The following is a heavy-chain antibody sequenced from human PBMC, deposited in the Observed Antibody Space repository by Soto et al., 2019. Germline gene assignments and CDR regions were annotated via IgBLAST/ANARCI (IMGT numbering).Heavy chain of an antibody. CDR2: IGVGGGDR. V-gene: IGHV3-23*01. CDR1: GFPFSTYA. J-gene: IGHJ4*02. CDR3: ARVRFGELV. D-gene: IGHD3-10*01. Sequence: EVQLLESGGGLVQPGGSLGLSCAAPGFPFSTYALSWFGQAPGKGLEWVSIIGVGGGDRYYPESVKGRFTISRDNSRDTLYLEMNSLRDEDTAVYYCARVRFGELVWGQGTLVTVSS.